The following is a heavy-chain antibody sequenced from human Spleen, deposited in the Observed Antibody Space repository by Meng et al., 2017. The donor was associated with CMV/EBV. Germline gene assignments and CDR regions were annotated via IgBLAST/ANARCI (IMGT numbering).Heavy chain of an antibody. CDR1: IFSNYA. CDR3: ARDLSMSRFVKAPTAIAY. Sequence: IFSNYAMHCVRQAPGKGLGWVAVISYDGSNEYYADSVKGRFTISRDNSKNTLYLQMNSLRAGDTAVYYCARDLSMSRFVKAPTAIAYWGQGTLVTVSS. J-gene: IGHJ4*02. D-gene: IGHD2-2*01. V-gene: IGHV3-30-3*01. CDR2: ISYDGSNE.